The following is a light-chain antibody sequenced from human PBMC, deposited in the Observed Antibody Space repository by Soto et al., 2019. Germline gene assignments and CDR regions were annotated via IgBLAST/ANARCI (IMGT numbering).Light chain of an antibody. CDR1: QSVSSN. CDR2: GAS. Sequence: EIVMTQSPATLSVSPGERATLSCRASQSVSSNLAWYQQKPGQAPRLLIYGASTRATDIPARFSGSGSGTELTLTITSLQSEDFAFYYCQQYNNWSPAWTFGQGTKVEIK. CDR3: QQYNNWSPAWT. J-gene: IGKJ1*01. V-gene: IGKV3-15*01.